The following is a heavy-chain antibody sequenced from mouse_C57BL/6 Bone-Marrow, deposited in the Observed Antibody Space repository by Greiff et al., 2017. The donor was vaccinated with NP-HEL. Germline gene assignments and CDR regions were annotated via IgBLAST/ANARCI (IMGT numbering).Heavy chain of an antibody. CDR3: ARTDGYYSYYAMDY. J-gene: IGHJ4*01. V-gene: IGHV5-17*01. D-gene: IGHD2-3*01. CDR1: GFTFSDYG. CDR2: ISSGSSTI. Sequence: EVQRVESGGGLVKPGGSLKLSCAASGFTFSDYGMHWVRQAPEKGLEWVAYISSGSSTIYYADTVKGRFTISRDNAKNTLFLQMTSLRSEDTAMYYCARTDGYYSYYAMDYWGQGTSVTVSS.